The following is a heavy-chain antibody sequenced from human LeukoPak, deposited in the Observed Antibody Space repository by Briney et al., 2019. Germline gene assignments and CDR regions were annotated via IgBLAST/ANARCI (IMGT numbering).Heavy chain of an antibody. Sequence: GGSLRLSCAASGFTFSSYWMTWVRQAPGKGLEWVANIKRDGSEKHYVDSVKGRFTISRDNAKNSMFLQMNSLRAEDTAVYYCASLLVAGVASVDSWGQGTLVTVSS. V-gene: IGHV3-7*03. J-gene: IGHJ5*01. CDR2: IKRDGSEK. CDR3: ASLLVAGVASVDS. D-gene: IGHD6-19*01. CDR1: GFTFSSYW.